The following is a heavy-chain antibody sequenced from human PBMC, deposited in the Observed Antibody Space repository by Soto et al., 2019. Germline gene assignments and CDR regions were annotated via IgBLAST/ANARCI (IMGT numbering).Heavy chain of an antibody. J-gene: IGHJ6*02. V-gene: IGHV3-64*04. CDR2: ISSDGDIT. Sequence: PGGSLRLSCSASGFTFSEYSMHWVRQAPGKGLQYVSTISSDGDITYYADSVKGRFTISRDNSKNTLYLQMNSLRPEDTAVYYCARAYYDSSGYPVGGMDVWGQGTMVTVS. CDR1: GFTFSEYS. D-gene: IGHD3-22*01. CDR3: ARAYYDSSGYPVGGMDV.